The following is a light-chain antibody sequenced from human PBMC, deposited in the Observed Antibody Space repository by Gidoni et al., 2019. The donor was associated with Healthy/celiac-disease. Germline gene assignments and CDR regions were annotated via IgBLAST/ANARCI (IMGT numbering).Light chain of an antibody. J-gene: IGLJ2*01. CDR1: NIGSKS. Sequence: SYVLTQPPSVSVAPGKTARITCGGNNIGSKSVHWYQQKPGQAPVLVIYYDSDRPSGVPERFSGSNSGNTATLTISRVAAGDEADYYCQVVDTSSDVVFGGGTKLTVL. CDR2: YDS. V-gene: IGLV3-21*01. CDR3: QVVDTSSDVV.